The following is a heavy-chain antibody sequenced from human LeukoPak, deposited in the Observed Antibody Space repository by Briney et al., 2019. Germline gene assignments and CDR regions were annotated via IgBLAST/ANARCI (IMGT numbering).Heavy chain of an antibody. V-gene: IGHV1-46*01. CDR3: ARLYYYDSSGYYYRKYYTQPPGYMDV. J-gene: IGHJ6*03. CDR1: GYTFTSYY. CDR2: INPSGGST. Sequence: GASVKVSCKASGYTFTSYYMHWVRQAPGQGLEWMGIINPSGGSTSYAQKLQGRVTMTTDTSTSTAYMELRSLRSDDTAVYYCARLYYYDSSGYYYRKYYTQPPGYMDVWGKGTTVTVSS. D-gene: IGHD3-22*01.